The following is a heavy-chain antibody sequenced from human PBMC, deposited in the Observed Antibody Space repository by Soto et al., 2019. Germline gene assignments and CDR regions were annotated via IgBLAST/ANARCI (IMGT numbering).Heavy chain of an antibody. CDR1: GGSVSSYY. D-gene: IGHD7-27*01. CDR3: ARHSNHTYRLYYYDY. CDR2: IYYSGST. J-gene: IGHJ4*02. Sequence: PSETLSLTCTVSGGSVSSYYWSWIRQSPGKGLEWIGYIYYSGSTKYKPSLKSRVTMSVDTSKNQFSLKVSSATAADTAVYYCARHSNHTYRLYYYDYSSLGALDIVSS. V-gene: IGHV4-59*08.